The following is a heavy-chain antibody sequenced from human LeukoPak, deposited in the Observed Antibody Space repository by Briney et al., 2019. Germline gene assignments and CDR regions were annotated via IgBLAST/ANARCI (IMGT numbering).Heavy chain of an antibody. D-gene: IGHD3-22*01. CDR2: IWFDGSNK. J-gene: IGHJ4*02. CDR1: GFTFSDYG. Sequence: GGSLRLSCAASGFTFSDYGMHWVRQPPGKGLEWVAVIWFDGSNKYYADSVKGRFTVSRDDSKHTVYLQMNSLRAEDTAVYYCARDFDSTGYYPFDLPDYWGQGTLSPSPQ. CDR3: ARDFDSTGYYPFDLPDY. V-gene: IGHV3-33*01.